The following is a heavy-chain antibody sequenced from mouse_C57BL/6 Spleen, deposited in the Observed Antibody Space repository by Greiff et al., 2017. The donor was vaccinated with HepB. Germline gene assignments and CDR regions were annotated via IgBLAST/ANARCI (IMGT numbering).Heavy chain of an antibody. Sequence: QVQLQQPGAELVRPGTSVKLSCKASGYTFTSYWMHWVKQRPGQGLEWIGVIDPSDSYTNYNQKFKGKATLTVDTSSSTAYMQLSSLTSEDSEVYYCARASYGSSLDYWGQGTTLTVSS. CDR1: GYTFTSYW. CDR3: ARASYGSSLDY. CDR2: IDPSDSYT. D-gene: IGHD1-1*01. J-gene: IGHJ2*01. V-gene: IGHV1-59*01.